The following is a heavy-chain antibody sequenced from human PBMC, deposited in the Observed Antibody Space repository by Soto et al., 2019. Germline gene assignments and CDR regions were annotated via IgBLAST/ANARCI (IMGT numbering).Heavy chain of an antibody. D-gene: IGHD3-22*01. CDR2: IIPIFGTA. J-gene: IGHJ2*01. V-gene: IGHV1-69*01. Sequence: QVPLVQSGAEVKKPGSSVKVSCKASGGTFSSYAISWVRQAPGQGLEWMGGIIPIFGTANYAQKFQGRVTITADESTSTAYMELSSLRSEDTAVYYWARGEGYYASSGYYRYWYFDLWGRGTLVTVSS. CDR3: ARGEGYYASSGYYRYWYFDL. CDR1: GGTFSSYA.